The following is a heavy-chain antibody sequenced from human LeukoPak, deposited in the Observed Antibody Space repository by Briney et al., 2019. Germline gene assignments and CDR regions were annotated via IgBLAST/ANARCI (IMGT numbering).Heavy chain of an antibody. CDR1: GGTFSSYA. CDR2: IIPIFGTA. Sequence: SVKVSCKASGGTFSSYAISWVRQAPGQGLEWMGGIIPIFGTANYAQKFQGRVTITTDESMSTAYMELSSLRSEDTAVYYCARAGYCSSTSCHGPAFDIWGQGTMVTVSS. J-gene: IGHJ3*02. V-gene: IGHV1-69*05. D-gene: IGHD2-2*01. CDR3: ARAGYCSSTSCHGPAFDI.